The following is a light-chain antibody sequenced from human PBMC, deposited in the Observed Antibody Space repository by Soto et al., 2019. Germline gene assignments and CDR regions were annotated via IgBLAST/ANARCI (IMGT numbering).Light chain of an antibody. J-gene: IGLJ2*01. CDR1: SGHSSYI. CDR2: LEGSGTY. Sequence: QPVLTQSSSASASLGSSVKLTCTLSSGHSSYIIAWHQQQPGKAPRYLMKLEGSGTYNKGSGVPDRFSGSSSGADRYLTISNFQFEDEADYYCETWDTNTRVFGGGTKVTVL. V-gene: IGLV4-60*02. CDR3: ETWDTNTRV.